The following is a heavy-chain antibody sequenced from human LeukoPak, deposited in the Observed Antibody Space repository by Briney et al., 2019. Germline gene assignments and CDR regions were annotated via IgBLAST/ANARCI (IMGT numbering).Heavy chain of an antibody. J-gene: IGHJ6*02. Sequence: GGSLRLSCAASGFTVSSNYMSWVRQAPGKGLEWVSVIYGGGGTYYADSVTGRFTIPRDHSKNTVYLQMNSLRAEDTAVYYCARDTSGYYAMDVWGQGTTVTVSS. CDR1: GFTVSSNY. CDR3: ARDTSGYYAMDV. D-gene: IGHD2-2*01. V-gene: IGHV3-53*05. CDR2: IYGGGGT.